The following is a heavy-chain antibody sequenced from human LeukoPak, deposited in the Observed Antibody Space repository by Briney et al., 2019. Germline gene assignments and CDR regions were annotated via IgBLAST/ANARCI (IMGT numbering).Heavy chain of an antibody. V-gene: IGHV1-69*04. D-gene: IGHD2-21*02. Sequence: ASVKVSCKASGGTFSSYAISWVRQAPRQGLEWMGRIIPILGIANYAQKFQGRVTITADKSTSTAYMELSSLRSEDTAVYYCARDKPAYCGGDCDSNAFDIWGQGTMVTVSS. CDR1: GGTFSSYA. J-gene: IGHJ3*02. CDR3: ARDKPAYCGGDCDSNAFDI. CDR2: IIPILGIA.